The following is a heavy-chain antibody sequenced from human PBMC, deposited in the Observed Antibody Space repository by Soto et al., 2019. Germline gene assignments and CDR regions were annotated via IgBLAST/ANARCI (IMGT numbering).Heavy chain of an antibody. V-gene: IGHV1-3*01. CDR2: INAGNGNT. J-gene: IGHJ4*02. CDR1: GYTFTSYS. D-gene: IGHD3-10*01. Sequence: ASVKVSCKASGYTFTSYSMHWVRQAPGQRLEWMGWINAGNGNTKYSQKFQGRVTITRDTSASTAYMELSSLRSEDTAVYYCARGGDRITMVRGVPXYWGQGTLVXVSS. CDR3: ARGGDRITMVRGVPXY.